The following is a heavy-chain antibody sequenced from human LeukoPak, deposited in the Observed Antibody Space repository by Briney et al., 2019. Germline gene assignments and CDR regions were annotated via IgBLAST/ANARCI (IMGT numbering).Heavy chain of an antibody. CDR3: ASGGSYSFSGVDYFDY. J-gene: IGHJ4*02. Sequence: ASVKVSCKASGYTFTVYYMHWVRQAPGQGLEWMGRINPNSGGTNYAQKFQGRVTMTRDTSTSTAYMELSRLRSDDTAVYYCASGGSYSFSGVDYFDYWGQGTLVTVSS. V-gene: IGHV1-2*06. CDR1: GYTFTVYY. D-gene: IGHD1-26*01. CDR2: INPNSGGT.